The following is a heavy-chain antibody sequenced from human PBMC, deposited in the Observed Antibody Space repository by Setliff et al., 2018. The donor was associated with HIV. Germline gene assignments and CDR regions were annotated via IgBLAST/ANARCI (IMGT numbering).Heavy chain of an antibody. V-gene: IGHV1-3*01. CDR2: INGGIGHT. Sequence: GASVKVSCQASGYTFTTYAMHLVRQAPGQSLEWIGWINGGIGHTKYSLRLQDRVTLTRDTSATTAYMELSSLSSEDTAVYYWASDVGSVWHNWFDPWGQGTLVTVSS. D-gene: IGHD6-19*01. CDR3: ASDVGSVWHNWFDP. CDR1: GYTFTTYA. J-gene: IGHJ5*02.